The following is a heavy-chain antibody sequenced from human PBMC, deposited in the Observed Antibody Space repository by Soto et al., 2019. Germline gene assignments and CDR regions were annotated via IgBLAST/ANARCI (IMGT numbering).Heavy chain of an antibody. CDR3: ARGGVRGVKGGRHFDS. D-gene: IGHD3-10*01. J-gene: IGHJ4*02. CDR1: VGTLSKSA. Sequence: SVKVSCKTSVGTLSKSAINWVRQAPGEGLEWMGSFTPIFGSTFYAPNFQDRVTITADKSTGTAYIELSSLTAEDTAMYFCARGGVRGVKGGRHFDSWGQGTLVTVSS. V-gene: IGHV1-69*06. CDR2: FTPIFGST.